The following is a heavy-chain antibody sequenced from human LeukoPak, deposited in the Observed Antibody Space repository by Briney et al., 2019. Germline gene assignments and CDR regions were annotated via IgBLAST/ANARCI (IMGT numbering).Heavy chain of an antibody. D-gene: IGHD2-15*01. Sequence: ASVKVSCKASGYTFTSYGISWVRQAPGQGLEWMGWISAYNGNTNYAQKLQGRVTMTTDTSTSTAYMELRSLRSDDTAVYYCARAQRFGCSGGSCYSDYWGQGTLVTVSS. CDR1: GYTFTSYG. V-gene: IGHV1-18*01. CDR3: ARAQRFGCSGGSCYSDY. CDR2: ISAYNGNT. J-gene: IGHJ4*02.